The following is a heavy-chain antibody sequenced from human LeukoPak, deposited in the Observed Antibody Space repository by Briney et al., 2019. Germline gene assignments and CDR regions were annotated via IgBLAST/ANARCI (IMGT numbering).Heavy chain of an antibody. V-gene: IGHV4-34*01. Sequence: PSETLSLTCAVYRGSFSGYYWSWIRQPPGKGLEWIGEIHHSGSTNYNPSLKSRVTISVDTSKNQFSLKLSSVTAADTAVYYCAREGDSSVYYDYWGQGTPVTVSS. D-gene: IGHD3-22*01. J-gene: IGHJ4*02. CDR1: RGSFSGYY. CDR2: IHHSGST. CDR3: AREGDSSVYYDY.